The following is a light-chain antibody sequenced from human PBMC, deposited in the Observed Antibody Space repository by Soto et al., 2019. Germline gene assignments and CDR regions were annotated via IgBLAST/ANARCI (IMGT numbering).Light chain of an antibody. CDR1: QSVSSSY. J-gene: IGKJ1*01. CDR3: QQYGSSPRT. CDR2: GAS. Sequence: EIVLTQSPGALSLSPGERATLSCGASQSVSSSYLAWYQQKPGQAPRLLIYGASTRATGIPDRFSGSGSGTDFTLTISRLEPEEFAVNYCQQYGSSPRTFGQGTKVEIK. V-gene: IGKV3-20*01.